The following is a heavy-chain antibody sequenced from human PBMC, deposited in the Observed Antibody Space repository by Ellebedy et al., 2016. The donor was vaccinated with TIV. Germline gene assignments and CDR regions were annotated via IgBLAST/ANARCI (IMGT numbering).Heavy chain of an antibody. CDR1: GLTFSSHA. Sequence: PGGSLRLSCAASGLTFSSHAMSWVRQAPGKGLEWVSSITESGGNTYYADSVKGRFTISRDNSNDTLFLQMNSLIAEDTAIYFCARDPVGVGPAFDVWGQGTMVTVSS. J-gene: IGHJ3*01. D-gene: IGHD4-23*01. CDR3: ARDPVGVGPAFDV. V-gene: IGHV3-23*01. CDR2: ITESGGNT.